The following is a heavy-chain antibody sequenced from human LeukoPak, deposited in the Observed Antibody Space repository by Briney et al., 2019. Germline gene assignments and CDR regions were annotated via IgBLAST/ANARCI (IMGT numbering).Heavy chain of an antibody. CDR2: INAGNGNT. CDR3: ARELRYTDAFDI. D-gene: IGHD1-14*01. Sequence: ASVKVSCKASGYTFTSYAMHWVRQAPGQRLEWMGWINAGNGNTKYSQKFQGRVTITRDTSASTAYMELSSLRSEDTAMYYCARELRYTDAFDIWGQGTMVTVSS. CDR1: GYTFTSYA. V-gene: IGHV1-3*01. J-gene: IGHJ3*02.